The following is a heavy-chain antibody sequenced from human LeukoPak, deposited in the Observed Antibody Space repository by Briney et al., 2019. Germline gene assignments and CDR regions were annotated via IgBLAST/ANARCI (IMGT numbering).Heavy chain of an antibody. J-gene: IGHJ4*02. D-gene: IGHD2-15*01. CDR1: GFIFSSYG. CDR2: MYYDGISK. CDR3: ARDYYCSGGSCLYFDY. Sequence: GGSLRLSCAASGFIFSSYGMHWVRQAPGKGLEWVAVMYYDGISKYYADSVKGRFTISRDNSNNTLYLQMNSLRVEDPAVYYCARDYYCSGGSCLYFDYWGQGALVTVSS. V-gene: IGHV3-33*01.